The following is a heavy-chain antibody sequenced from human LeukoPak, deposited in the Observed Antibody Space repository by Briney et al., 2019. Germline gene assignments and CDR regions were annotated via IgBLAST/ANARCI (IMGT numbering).Heavy chain of an antibody. V-gene: IGHV1-2*02. CDR3: ARGSYYFHYYYYYGMDV. J-gene: IGHJ6*02. CDR2: INPNSGGT. CDR1: VYTFTGYY. Sequence: ASVKVSCKASVYTFTGYYMHWVRQAPGQGLEWMGWINPNSGGTNYAQKFQGRVTMTRDTSISTAYMELSRLRSDDTAEYYCARGSYYFHYYYYYGMDVWGQGTTVTVSS. D-gene: IGHD1-26*01.